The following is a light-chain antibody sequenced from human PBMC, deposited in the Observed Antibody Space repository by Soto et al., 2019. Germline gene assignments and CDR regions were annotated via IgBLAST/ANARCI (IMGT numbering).Light chain of an antibody. CDR1: SSNIGSSF. CDR2: DNN. Sequence: QSVLTQPPSVSAAPGQKVTISCSGSSSNIGSSFVSWYHQLPGTAPKLLIYDNNQRPSGIPDRFSGSKSGTSATLGITGLQTGAEAEYYCGTWDSSLSSWVFGGGTKLTVL. CDR3: GTWDSSLSSWV. V-gene: IGLV1-51*01. J-gene: IGLJ2*01.